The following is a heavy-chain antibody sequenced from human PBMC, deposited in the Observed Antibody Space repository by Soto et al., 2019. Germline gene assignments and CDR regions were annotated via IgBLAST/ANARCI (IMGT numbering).Heavy chain of an antibody. Sequence: QVQLQESGPGLVKPSETLSLTCTVSGGSVSSGSYYWSWIRQPPGKGLEWIGYVYYSGSTNYNLSLKSRVSILVDQSKSLFALKLSFVTAAATRLCDCAREHTLYVRGPFNYWGQGTLVTVSS. CDR2: VYYSGST. J-gene: IGHJ4*02. CDR1: GGSVSSGSYY. CDR3: AREHTLYVRGPFNY. D-gene: IGHD3-16*01. V-gene: IGHV4-61*01.